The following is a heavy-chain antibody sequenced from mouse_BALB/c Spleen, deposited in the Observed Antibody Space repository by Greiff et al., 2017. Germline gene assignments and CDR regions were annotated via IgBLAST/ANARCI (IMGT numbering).Heavy chain of an antibody. CDR3: ARLRRGGYYAMDY. D-gene: IGHD2-12*01. Sequence: QVQLKQSGPGLVQPSQSLSITCTVSGFSLTSYGVHWVRQSPGKGLEWLGVIWSGGSTDYNAAFISRLSISKDNSKSQVFFKMNSLQANDTAIYYCARLRRGGYYAMDYWGQGTSVTVSS. J-gene: IGHJ4*01. CDR2: IWSGGST. V-gene: IGHV2-2*02. CDR1: GFSLTSYG.